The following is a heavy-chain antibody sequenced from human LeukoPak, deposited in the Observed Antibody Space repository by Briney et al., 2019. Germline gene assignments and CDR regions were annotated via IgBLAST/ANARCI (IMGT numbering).Heavy chain of an antibody. D-gene: IGHD3-10*01. CDR2: ISSGGYTI. V-gene: IGHV3-48*03. Sequence: GGSLRLSCAASGFTFSSYEMNWVRQAPGKGLEWVSYISSGGYTICYADSVKGRFTISRDNAKNSLFLQMNSLRAEDTAVYYCARDRTIMVQDVWGKGTTVTVSS. J-gene: IGHJ6*04. CDR1: GFTFSSYE. CDR3: ARDRTIMVQDV.